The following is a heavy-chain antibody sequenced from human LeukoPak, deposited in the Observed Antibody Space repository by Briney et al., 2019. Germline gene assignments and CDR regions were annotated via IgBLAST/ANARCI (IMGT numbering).Heavy chain of an antibody. V-gene: IGHV3-66*01. J-gene: IGHJ4*02. CDR1: GFTVSSDY. D-gene: IGHD5-12*01. Sequence: GGSLRLSCAASGFTVSSDYMGWVRQAPEKGLEWVSLISSGGSTYYADSLKGRFTISRDNSKNTLYLQMNSLRAEDTAVYYCGRVGDGYNDNYWGQGNLVTVSS. CDR2: ISSGGST. CDR3: GRVGDGYNDNY.